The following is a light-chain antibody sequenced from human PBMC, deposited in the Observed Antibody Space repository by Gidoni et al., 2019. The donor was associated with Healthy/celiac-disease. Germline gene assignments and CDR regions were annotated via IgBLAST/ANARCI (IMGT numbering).Light chain of an antibody. V-gene: IGKV3-15*01. J-gene: IGKJ2*01. Sequence: EIVMTQSPATLSVSPGERATLSCRASQRVSSNLAGYQQKPGQAPRLLLYGASTRATGIPARFSGSGSGTEFTLTISSLQSEDFAVYYCQQYNNWPPRTFGQGTKLEIK. CDR3: QQYNNWPPRT. CDR1: QRVSSN. CDR2: GAS.